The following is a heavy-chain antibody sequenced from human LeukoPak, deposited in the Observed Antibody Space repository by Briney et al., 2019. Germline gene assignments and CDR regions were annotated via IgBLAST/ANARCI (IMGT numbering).Heavy chain of an antibody. V-gene: IGHV3-48*01. D-gene: IGHD3-10*01. Sequence: GGSLRLSCAASGFTFSSYSMNWVRQAPGKGLEWVSYISGSSPIMSSSRSTIYYADSVKGRFTISRDNSKNTLYLQMNSLRAEDTAVYYCAKVTYGSGTYGAFDYWGQGTLVTVSS. CDR2: ISGSSPIMSSSRSTI. CDR3: AKVTYGSGTYGAFDY. J-gene: IGHJ4*02. CDR1: GFTFSSYS.